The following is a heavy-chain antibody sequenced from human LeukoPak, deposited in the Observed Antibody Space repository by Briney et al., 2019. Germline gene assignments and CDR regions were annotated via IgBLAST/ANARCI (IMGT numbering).Heavy chain of an antibody. CDR3: ARGAQNVAAADNWFDP. D-gene: IGHD6-13*01. V-gene: IGHV3-11*06. J-gene: IGHJ5*02. Sequence: GGSLRLSCAASGFTFSDYYMSWIRQAPGKGLEWVSSISTSSSYIYYADSVKGRFTISRDNARKSMFLQMSSLRAEDTALYYCARGAQNVAAADNWFDPWGQGTLVTVSS. CDR1: GFTFSDYY. CDR2: ISTSSSYI.